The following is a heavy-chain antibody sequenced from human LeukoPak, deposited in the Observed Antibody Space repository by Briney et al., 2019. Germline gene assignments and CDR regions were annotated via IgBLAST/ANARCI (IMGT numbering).Heavy chain of an antibody. D-gene: IGHD3-22*01. Sequence: PGGSLRLSCAASGFTFSSYAMHWVRQAPGKGLEWVAVISYDGSNKYYADSVKGRFTISRDNSKNTLYLQMNSLRAEDTAVYYCAKGRHPYSSGYYTGAFDIWGQGTMVTVSS. CDR3: AKGRHPYSSGYYTGAFDI. CDR2: ISYDGSNK. CDR1: GFTFSSYA. J-gene: IGHJ3*02. V-gene: IGHV3-30*04.